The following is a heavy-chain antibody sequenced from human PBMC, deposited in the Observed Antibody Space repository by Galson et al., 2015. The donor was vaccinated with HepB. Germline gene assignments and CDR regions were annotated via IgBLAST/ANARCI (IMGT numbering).Heavy chain of an antibody. CDR2: ISAYNGNT. D-gene: IGHD3-9*01. Sequence: SVKVSCKASGYTFTSYGISWVRQAPGQRLEWMGWISAYNGNTNYAQKLQGRVTMTTDTSTSTAYMELRSLRSDDTAVYYCARWGPGYDILTGQHPNHTWFDPWGQGTLVTVSS. CDR1: GYTFTSYG. J-gene: IGHJ5*02. V-gene: IGHV1-18*04. CDR3: ARWGPGYDILTGQHPNHTWFDP.